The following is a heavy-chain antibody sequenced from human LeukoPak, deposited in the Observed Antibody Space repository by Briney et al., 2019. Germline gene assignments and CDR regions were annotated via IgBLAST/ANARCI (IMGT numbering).Heavy chain of an antibody. CDR1: GGSNSSYY. Sequence: SETLSLXCTVSGGSNSSYYWSWIRLPAGKGLEWIGRINTSGNTNYNPSLKSRVTMSVDTSKNQFSLKLSSVTAADTAVYYCARDKRDDSSGYYTVFDYWGQGTLVTVSS. CDR3: ARDKRDDSSGYYTVFDY. J-gene: IGHJ4*02. CDR2: INTSGNT. V-gene: IGHV4-4*07. D-gene: IGHD3-22*01.